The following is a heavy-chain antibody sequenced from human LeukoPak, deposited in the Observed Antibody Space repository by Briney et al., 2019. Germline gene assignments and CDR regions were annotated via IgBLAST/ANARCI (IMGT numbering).Heavy chain of an antibody. Sequence: GGSLRLSCSASGFTFSSYAMSWVRQAPGKGLEWVSAISGSGGSTYYADSVKGRFTISRDNSKNTLYLQMNSLRAEDPAVYYCAKAACYGGKCYFDYWGQGTLVTVSS. CDR2: ISGSGGST. CDR3: AKAACYGGKCYFDY. D-gene: IGHD4-23*01. CDR1: GFTFSSYA. J-gene: IGHJ4*02. V-gene: IGHV3-23*01.